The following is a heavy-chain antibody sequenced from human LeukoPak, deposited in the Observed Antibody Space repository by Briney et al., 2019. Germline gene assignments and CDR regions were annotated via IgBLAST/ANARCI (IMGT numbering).Heavy chain of an antibody. J-gene: IGHJ6*03. D-gene: IGHD4-17*01. CDR1: GGSISSSSYY. Sequence: PSETLSLTCTVSGGSISSSSYYWGWIRQPPGKGLEWIGSIYYSGSTNYNPSLKSRVTMSVDTSKNQFSLKLSSVTAADTAVYYCARSYGDYAYYYYYMDVWGKGTTVTVSS. CDR2: IYYSGST. CDR3: ARSYGDYAYYYYYMDV. V-gene: IGHV4-39*07.